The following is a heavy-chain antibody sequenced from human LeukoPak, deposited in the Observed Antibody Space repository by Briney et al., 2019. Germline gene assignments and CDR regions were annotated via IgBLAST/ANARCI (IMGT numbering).Heavy chain of an antibody. V-gene: IGHV3-66*01. D-gene: IGHD2-21*01. J-gene: IGHJ4*02. CDR2: IYSDDST. Sequence: GGSLRLSCAASGFTVSNNYMSWVRQAPGKGLEWVSVIYSDDSTYYADSVKGRFTISGDNSKNTLYLQMNSLRAKDTAVYYCARDRSELCSDYWGQGTLVTVSS. CDR1: GFTVSNNY. CDR3: ARDRSELCSDY.